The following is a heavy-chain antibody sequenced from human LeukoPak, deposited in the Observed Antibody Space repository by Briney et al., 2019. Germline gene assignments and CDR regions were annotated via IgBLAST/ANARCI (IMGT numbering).Heavy chain of an antibody. CDR1: GGSISSSSYY. Sequence: SETLSLTCTVSGGSISSSSYYWGWIRQPPGKGLEWIGSIYYSGSTYYNPPLKSRVTISVDTSKNQFSLKLSSVTAADTAVYYCARAQTTVTTFDWFDPWGQGTLVTVSS. CDR3: ARAQTTVTTFDWFDP. D-gene: IGHD4-17*01. V-gene: IGHV4-39*07. CDR2: IYYSGST. J-gene: IGHJ5*02.